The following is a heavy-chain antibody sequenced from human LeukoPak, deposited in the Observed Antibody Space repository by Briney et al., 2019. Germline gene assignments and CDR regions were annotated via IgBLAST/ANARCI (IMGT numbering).Heavy chain of an antibody. V-gene: IGHV3-53*01. J-gene: IGHJ4*02. Sequence: GSLRLSCVASGFPVSTNYMSWVRQAPGKGLEWVSVIYSGGSTYYADSVKGRFTISRDNSKNTLYLQMNSLRAEDTAVYYCARGRGSYYFDYWGQGTLVTVSS. D-gene: IGHD1-26*01. CDR2: IYSGGST. CDR1: GFPVSTNY. CDR3: ARGRGSYYFDY.